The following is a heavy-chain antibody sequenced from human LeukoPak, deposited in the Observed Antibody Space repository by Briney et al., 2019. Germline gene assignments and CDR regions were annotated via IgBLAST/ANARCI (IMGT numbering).Heavy chain of an antibody. J-gene: IGHJ4*02. CDR2: IYPGDSDT. V-gene: IGHV5-51*01. CDR1: GYSFTNYW. CDR3: TRRMTRGVITSPFDS. D-gene: IGHD3-10*01. Sequence: GESLKISCKGSGYSFTNYWIGWVRQMPGKGLELMGLIYPGDSDTTYSPSFQGQVTISADKSITTAYLQWSSLKASDTAMYYCTRRMTRGVITSPFDSWGQGTLVSFSS.